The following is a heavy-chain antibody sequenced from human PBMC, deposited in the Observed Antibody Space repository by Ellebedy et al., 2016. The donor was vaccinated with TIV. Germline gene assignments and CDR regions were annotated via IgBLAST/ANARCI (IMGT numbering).Heavy chain of an antibody. V-gene: IGHV5-10-1*01. CDR3: ARHHSGSYPDAFDI. CDR2: IDPSDSYT. CDR1: GYSFTSYW. J-gene: IGHJ3*02. Sequence: GESLKISXKGSGYSFTSYWISWVRQMPGKGLEWMGRIDPSDSYTNYSPSFQGHVTISADKSISTAYLQWSSLKASDTAMYYCARHHSGSYPDAFDIWGQGTMVTVSS. D-gene: IGHD1-26*01.